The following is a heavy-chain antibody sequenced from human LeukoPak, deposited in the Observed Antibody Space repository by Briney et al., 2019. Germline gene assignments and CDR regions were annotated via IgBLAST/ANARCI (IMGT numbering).Heavy chain of an antibody. D-gene: IGHD2-15*01. CDR2: ISSSSSYI. J-gene: IGHJ4*02. V-gene: IGHV3-21*01. CDR3: ASTLSPTKYCSGGSCYSGRDY. CDR1: GFTFSSYS. Sequence: PGGSLRLSCAASGFTFSSYSMNWVRQAPGKGLEWVSSISSSSSYIYYADSVKGRFTISRVNAKNSLYLQMNSLRAEDTAVYYCASTLSPTKYCSGGSCYSGRDYWGQGTLVTVSS.